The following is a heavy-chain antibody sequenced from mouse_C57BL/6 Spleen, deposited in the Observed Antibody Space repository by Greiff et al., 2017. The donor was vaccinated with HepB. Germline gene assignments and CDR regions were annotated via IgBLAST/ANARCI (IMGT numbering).Heavy chain of an antibody. V-gene: IGHV1-59*01. CDR3: ARTAYYAMDY. D-gene: IGHD1-2*01. CDR2: IDPSDSYT. J-gene: IGHJ4*01. Sequence: QVQLQQPGAELVRPGTSVKLSCKASGYTFTSYWMHWVKQRPGQGLEWIGVIDPSDSYTKYNQKFKGKATLTVDTSSSTAYMQLSSLTSDDSAVYYCARTAYYAMDYWGQGTSVTVSS. CDR1: GYTFTSYW.